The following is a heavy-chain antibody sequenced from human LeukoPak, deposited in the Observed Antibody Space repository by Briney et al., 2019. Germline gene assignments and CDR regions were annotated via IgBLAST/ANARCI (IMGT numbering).Heavy chain of an antibody. CDR2: IYYSGST. CDR1: GGSISSYY. Sequence: SETLSLTCTVSGGSISSYYWSWIRQPPGKGLEWIGYIYYSGSTNYNPSLKSRVTISVDTSKNQFSLKLSSVTAADTAVYYCARGPGIAVARFQHWGQGTLVTVSS. J-gene: IGHJ1*01. CDR3: ARGPGIAVARFQH. V-gene: IGHV4-59*01. D-gene: IGHD6-19*01.